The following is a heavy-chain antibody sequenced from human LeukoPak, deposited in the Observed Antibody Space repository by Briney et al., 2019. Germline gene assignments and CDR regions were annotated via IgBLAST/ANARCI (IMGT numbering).Heavy chain of an antibody. V-gene: IGHV4-61*02. J-gene: IGHJ5*02. CDR3: ARGLVPAAISIWFDP. Sequence: SETLSLTCTVSGGSISSGSYYWSWIRQPAGKGLEWIGRIYTSGTTNYNPSLKSRVTISVDTSKNQVSLKLSSVTAADTAVYYCARGLVPAAISIWFDPWGQGTLVTVSS. CDR2: IYTSGTT. CDR1: GGSISSGSYY. D-gene: IGHD2-2*01.